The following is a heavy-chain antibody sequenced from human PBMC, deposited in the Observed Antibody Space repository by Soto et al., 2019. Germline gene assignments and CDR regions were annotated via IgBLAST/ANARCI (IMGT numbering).Heavy chain of an antibody. D-gene: IGHD6-6*01. CDR2: INAGNGNT. CDR3: ASPQRVLSSSKGRYYYYGMDV. CDR1: GYTFTSYA. J-gene: IGHJ6*02. V-gene: IGHV1-3*01. Sequence: GASVKVSCKASGYTFTSYAMHWVRQAPGQRLEWMGWINAGNGNTKYSQKFQGRVTITRDTSASTAYMELSSLRSEDTAVYYCASPQRVLSSSKGRYYYYGMDVWGQGTTVTVSS.